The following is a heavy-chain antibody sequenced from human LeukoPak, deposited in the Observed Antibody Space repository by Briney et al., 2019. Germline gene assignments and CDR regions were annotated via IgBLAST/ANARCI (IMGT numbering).Heavy chain of an antibody. CDR1: GFKISANY. V-gene: IGHV3-53*01. CDR2: IYSTGTT. J-gene: IGHJ3*02. CDR3: ARGLSRAELAFDI. D-gene: IGHD3-10*01. Sequence: GGSLRLSCATSGFKISANYMTWVRQAPGKGLEWVSVIYSTGTTYYEDSVKGRFTISRDNSKNMLYLQMNSLSPEDTAGYYCARGLSRAELAFDIWGQGTMVAVSS.